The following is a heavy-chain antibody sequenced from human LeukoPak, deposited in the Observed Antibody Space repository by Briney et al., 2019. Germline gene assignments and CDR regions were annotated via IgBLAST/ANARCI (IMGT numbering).Heavy chain of an antibody. CDR3: AKGPTGTTYYNWFDP. D-gene: IGHD1-7*01. J-gene: IGHJ5*02. CDR2: ISGSGAYT. CDR1: GFTFGGCA. Sequence: PGGSLRLSCVASGFTFGGCAMSWVRQAPGKGLEWVSAISGSGAYTYYADSVKGRFTISRDNSKNTLYLQMNSLRAEDTAVYYCAKGPTGTTYYNWFDPWGQGTLVTVSS. V-gene: IGHV3-23*01.